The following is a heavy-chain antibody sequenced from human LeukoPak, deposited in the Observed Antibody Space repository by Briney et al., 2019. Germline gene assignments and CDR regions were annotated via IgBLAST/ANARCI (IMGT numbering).Heavy chain of an antibody. V-gene: IGHV4-39*07. CDR2: IYYSGST. D-gene: IGHD3-16*01. Sequence: SETLSLTCTVSGGSISSSSYYWGWIRQPPGKGLEWIGSIYYSGSTYYNPSLKSRVTISVDTSKNQFSLKLSSVTAADTAVYYCARGVVITFGGAADYWGQGTLVTVSS. CDR3: ARGVVITFGGAADY. CDR1: GGSISSSSYY. J-gene: IGHJ4*02.